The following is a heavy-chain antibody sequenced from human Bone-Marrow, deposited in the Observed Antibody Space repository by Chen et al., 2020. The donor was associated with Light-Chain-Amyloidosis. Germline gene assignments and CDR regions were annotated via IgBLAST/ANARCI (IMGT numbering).Heavy chain of an antibody. Sequence: QVQLVESGGGVVQPGRSLRLSCAASGLTFSSYGMHWVRQAPGKGLEWVAVISYDGSNKYYADSVKGRFTISRDNSKNTLYLQMNSLRAEDTAVYYCAKEWNTMIVVARPRGIDYWGQGTLVTVSS. V-gene: IGHV3-30*18. D-gene: IGHD3-22*01. CDR2: ISYDGSNK. CDR3: AKEWNTMIVVARPRGIDY. J-gene: IGHJ4*02. CDR1: GLTFSSYG.